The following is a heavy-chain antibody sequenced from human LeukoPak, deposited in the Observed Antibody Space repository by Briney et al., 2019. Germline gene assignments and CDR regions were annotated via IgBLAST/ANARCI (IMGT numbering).Heavy chain of an antibody. J-gene: IGHJ4*02. D-gene: IGHD1-7*01. CDR1: GGTCSSYA. V-gene: IGHV1-69*05. CDR3: ARAPSITGTTLPGY. Sequence: GASVKVSCKASGGTCSSYAISWVRQAPGQGLEWMGRIIPIFGTANYAQKYQGRVTTTTDESTRTAYMELSSLRSEDTAVYYCARAPSITGTTLPGYWGQGTLVTVSS. CDR2: IIPIFGTA.